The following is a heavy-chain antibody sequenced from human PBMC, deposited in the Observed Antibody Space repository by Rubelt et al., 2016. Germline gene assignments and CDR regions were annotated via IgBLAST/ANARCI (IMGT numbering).Heavy chain of an antibody. CDR2: ISFDGSNK. Sequence: VQLLESGGGLVQPGGSLRLSCAASGFTLSGYAVSWVRQAPDKGLAWMAVISFDGSNKFYADSVKGRFTISRDNAKNTLYLQMNSLRAEDTAVYYCARRGGYCSSTSCYDSWGQGTLVTVSS. CDR3: ARRGGYCSSTSCYDS. D-gene: IGHD2-2*01. J-gene: IGHJ4*02. V-gene: IGHV3-30*03. CDR1: GFTLSGYA.